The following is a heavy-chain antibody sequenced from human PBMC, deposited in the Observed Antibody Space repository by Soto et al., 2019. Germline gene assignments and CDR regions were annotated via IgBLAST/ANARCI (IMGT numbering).Heavy chain of an antibody. CDR1: GYTFTSYG. D-gene: IGHD5-12*01. Sequence: ASVKVSCKASGYTFTSYGISWVRQAPGQGLEWMGWISAYNGNTNYAQKLQGRVTMTTDTSTSTAYMELRSLRSDDTAVYYCARDSPLRIEILNSSKGVYYYYGMDVWGQGTTVTVSS. V-gene: IGHV1-18*01. J-gene: IGHJ6*02. CDR2: ISAYNGNT. CDR3: ARDSPLRIEILNSSKGVYYYYGMDV.